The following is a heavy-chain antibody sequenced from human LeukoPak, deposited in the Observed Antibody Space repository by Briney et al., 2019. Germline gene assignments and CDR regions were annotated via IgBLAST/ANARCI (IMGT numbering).Heavy chain of an antibody. CDR2: INHSGST. Sequence: SETLSLTCAVYGGSFSGYYWSWIRQPPGKGLEWIGEINHSGSTNYNPSPKSRVTISVDTSKNQFSLKLSSVTAADTAVYYCARALGVTVYWYFDLWGRGTLVTVSS. D-gene: IGHD2-21*02. V-gene: IGHV4-34*01. J-gene: IGHJ2*01. CDR3: ARALGVTVYWYFDL. CDR1: GGSFSGYY.